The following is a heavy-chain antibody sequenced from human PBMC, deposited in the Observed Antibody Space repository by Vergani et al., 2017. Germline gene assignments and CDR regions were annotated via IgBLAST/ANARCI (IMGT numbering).Heavy chain of an antibody. CDR3: ARHDSGHYDSSYYGLDV. D-gene: IGHD3-9*01. V-gene: IGHV4-39*01. Sequence: QLQLHKSGPGLVKPSETLSPTCTLPGGPISSSSHFWGWLRQTPGKGLEWIGSIYYSGSTYYNLSLKSRVSISVDPSKNQFSLKLSSVTAADSAVYYCARHDSGHYDSSYYGLDVWGQGTTVTVSS. J-gene: IGHJ6*02. CDR1: GGPISSSSHF. CDR2: IYYSGST.